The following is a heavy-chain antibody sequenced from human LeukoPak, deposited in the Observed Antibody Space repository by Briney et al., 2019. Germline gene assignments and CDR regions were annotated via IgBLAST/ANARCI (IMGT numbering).Heavy chain of an antibody. CDR1: GFIFGDYD. Sequence: GGSLRLTCAASGFIFGDYDMNWVRQAPGKGLEWVSYISSSGSTIYYADSVKGRFTISRDNAKNSLYLQMNSLRAEDTAVYYCAVLTYQLLDYYFDYWGQGTLVTVSS. V-gene: IGHV3-48*01. CDR2: ISSSGSTI. J-gene: IGHJ4*02. CDR3: AVLTYQLLDYYFDY. D-gene: IGHD2-2*01.